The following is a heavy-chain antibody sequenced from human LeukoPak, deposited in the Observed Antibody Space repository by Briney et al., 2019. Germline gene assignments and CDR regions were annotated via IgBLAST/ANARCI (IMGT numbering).Heavy chain of an antibody. V-gene: IGHV3-33*01. D-gene: IGHD2-21*02. CDR1: GFTFSNHG. J-gene: IGHJ4*02. Sequence: SGGSLRLSCAASGFTFSNHGMHWARQAPGKGPEWVALIWYDGSNKYYGDSVKGRFTISRDNSKNTVYLQMNSLRAEDTGVYYCARDRLEAVTDDDYFDYWGQGTLVTVSS. CDR3: ARDRLEAVTDDDYFDY. CDR2: IWYDGSNK.